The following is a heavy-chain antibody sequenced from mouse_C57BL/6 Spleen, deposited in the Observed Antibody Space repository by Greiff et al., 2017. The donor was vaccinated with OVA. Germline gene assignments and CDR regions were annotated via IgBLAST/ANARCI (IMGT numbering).Heavy chain of an antibody. D-gene: IGHD1-1*01. Sequence: VQLQQSGTVLARPGASVKMSCKPSGYTFTSYWMHWVKQRPGQGLEWIGAIYPGNSDTSYNQKFKGKAKLTAVTSASTAYMELSSLTNEDSAVYYCTRASNGSKRAMDYWGQGTSVTVSS. J-gene: IGHJ4*01. CDR2: IYPGNSDT. CDR1: GYTFTSYW. V-gene: IGHV1-5*01. CDR3: TRASNGSKRAMDY.